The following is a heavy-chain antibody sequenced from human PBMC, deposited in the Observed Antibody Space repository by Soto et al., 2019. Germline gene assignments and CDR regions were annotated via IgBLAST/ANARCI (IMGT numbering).Heavy chain of an antibody. CDR1: GGTFGSYA. CDR2: IIPIPGTA. J-gene: IGHJ6*01. Sequence: QVQLVQSGAEVKKPGSSVKVSYKASGGTFGSYAISWVRQAPGQGLEWMGGIIPIPGTANYAQKFQGRVTSAADESTSTAYMELSSLRSEDTAVYYCARSQGSSTSLEIYYYYYYGMDVWGQGTTVTVSS. CDR3: ARSQGSSTSLEIYYYYYYGMDV. D-gene: IGHD2-2*01. V-gene: IGHV1-69*01.